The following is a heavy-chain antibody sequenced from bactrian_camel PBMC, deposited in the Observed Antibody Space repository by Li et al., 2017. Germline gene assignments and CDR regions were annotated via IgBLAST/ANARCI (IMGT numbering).Heavy chain of an antibody. D-gene: IGHD2*01. Sequence: QLVESGGGSVQVGGPLRLSCAASVDTSSLYCMAWFHQAPGRDHELVARIDRAGTTWYRDSVKDRFTISKDNAKNTLYLQMNSLKSEDTAMYNCAAAAGLFGGTCVDVRSVDYWGQGTQVTVS. V-gene: IGHV3S55*01. CDR3: AAAAGLFGGTCVDVRSVDY. CDR1: VDTSSLYC. J-gene: IGHJ4*01. CDR2: IDRAGTT.